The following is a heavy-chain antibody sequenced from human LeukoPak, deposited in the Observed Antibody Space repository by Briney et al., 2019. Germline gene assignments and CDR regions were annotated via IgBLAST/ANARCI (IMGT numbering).Heavy chain of an antibody. CDR2: IIPILGIA. Sequence: GSSVKVSCKASGGTFSSYAISWVRQAPGQGLEWMGRIIPILGIANYAQKFQGRVTITADKSTSTAYMELSSLRSEDTAVYYCARDRDPYYYDSSGYYSDYWGQGTLVTVSS. CDR1: GGTFSSYA. CDR3: ARDRDPYYYDSSGYYSDY. V-gene: IGHV1-69*04. D-gene: IGHD3-22*01. J-gene: IGHJ4*02.